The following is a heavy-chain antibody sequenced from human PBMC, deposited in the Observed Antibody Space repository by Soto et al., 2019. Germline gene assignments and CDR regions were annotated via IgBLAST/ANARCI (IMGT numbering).Heavy chain of an antibody. Sequence: PGVTLRLPCAPSRFTLSGYSMNWVRQAPGKGLEWVSSISSSSSFIYYEDSVKGRFTISRDNAKNSLYLQMTSLRAEDTAVYYCARAGYSTGWFNCFDYWGQGNLVTVSS. D-gene: IGHD6-19*01. J-gene: IGHJ4*02. CDR2: ISSSSSFI. CDR3: ARAGYSTGWFNCFDY. CDR1: RFTLSGYS. V-gene: IGHV3-21*01.